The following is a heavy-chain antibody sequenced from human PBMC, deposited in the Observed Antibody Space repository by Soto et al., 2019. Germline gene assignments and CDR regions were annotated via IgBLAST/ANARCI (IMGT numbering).Heavy chain of an antibody. D-gene: IGHD3-22*01. CDR2: IYYSGSS. CDR1: GGSISSGGYY. V-gene: IGHV4-31*03. Sequence: QVQLQESGPGLVKPSQTLSLTCTVSGGSISSGGYYWSWIRQHPGKGLEWIGYIYYSGSSYYNPSLKSRVTISVDTSKNQFSLKLSSVTAADTAVYYCARLERLGWYDSSGYLGDYWGQGTLVTVSS. J-gene: IGHJ4*02. CDR3: ARLERLGWYDSSGYLGDY.